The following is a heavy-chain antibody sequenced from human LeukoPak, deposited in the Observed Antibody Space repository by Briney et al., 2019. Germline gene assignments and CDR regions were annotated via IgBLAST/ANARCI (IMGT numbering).Heavy chain of an antibody. CDR3: ARDSYGDANFDS. CDR2: IKQDGSEK. CDR1: GFSFGAYL. D-gene: IGHD4-17*01. Sequence: GGSLRLSCTASGFSFGAYLISWVRQAPGKGLEWVANIKQDGSEKYYVDSVKGRFTISRDISKNAVYLQMNSLRAEDTAVYYCARDSYGDANFDSWGQGTLVTVSS. V-gene: IGHV3-7*03. J-gene: IGHJ4*02.